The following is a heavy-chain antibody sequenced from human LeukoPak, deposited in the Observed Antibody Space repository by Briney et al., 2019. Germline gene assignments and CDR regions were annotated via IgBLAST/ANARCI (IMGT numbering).Heavy chain of an antibody. CDR3: ARERYYYDSSGYYRYFDY. Sequence: SETLSLTCTVSGGSISSYYWSRIRQPPGKGLEWIGYIYYSGSTNYNPSLKSRVTISVDTSKNQFSLKLSSVTAADTAVYYCARERYYYDSSGYYRYFDYWGQGTLVTVSS. D-gene: IGHD3-22*01. J-gene: IGHJ4*02. CDR1: GGSISSYY. CDR2: IYYSGST. V-gene: IGHV4-59*01.